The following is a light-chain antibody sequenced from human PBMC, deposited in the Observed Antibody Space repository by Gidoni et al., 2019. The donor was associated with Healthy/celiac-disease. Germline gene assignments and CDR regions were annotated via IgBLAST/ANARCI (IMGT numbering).Light chain of an antibody. V-gene: IGLV2-14*01. CDR2: DVS. J-gene: IGLJ1*01. CDR1: SSDVGGYNY. Sequence: QSALPQPASVSGSPGPSITISCTGTSSDVGGYNYVSWYQQHPGKAPKLMIYDVSNRPPGVSNRFSGSKSGNTASLTISGLQAEDEADYYCSSYTSSSTFGTGTKVTVL. CDR3: SSYTSSST.